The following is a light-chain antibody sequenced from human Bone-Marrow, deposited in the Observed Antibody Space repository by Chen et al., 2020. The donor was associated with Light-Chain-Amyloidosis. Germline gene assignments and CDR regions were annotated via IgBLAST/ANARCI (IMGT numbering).Light chain of an antibody. CDR2: RDT. CDR1: ALPTKY. V-gene: IGLV3-25*03. CDR3: QSADSRGTYEVI. J-gene: IGLJ2*01. Sequence: SYELTQPPSVSVSPGQTARITCSGDALPTKYAYWYQQKPGQAPVLVIHRDTERPSGISERFSGSGAGTTATLPISGVQAEDEADYHCQSADSRGTYEVIFGGGTKLTVL.